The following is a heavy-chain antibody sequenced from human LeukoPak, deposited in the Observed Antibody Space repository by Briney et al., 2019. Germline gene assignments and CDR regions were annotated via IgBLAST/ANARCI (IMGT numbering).Heavy chain of an antibody. J-gene: IGHJ4*02. V-gene: IGHV4-61*02. Sequence: SETLSLTCTVSGGSISSGSYYWSWIRQPAGKGLEWIERIYTSGSTNYNPSLKSRVTISVDTSKNQFSLRLSFVTAADTAMYYCARDNPGGSFGDYDYWGQGTLVTVSS. CDR1: GGSISSGSYY. D-gene: IGHD4-17*01. CDR3: ARDNPGGSFGDYDY. CDR2: IYTSGST.